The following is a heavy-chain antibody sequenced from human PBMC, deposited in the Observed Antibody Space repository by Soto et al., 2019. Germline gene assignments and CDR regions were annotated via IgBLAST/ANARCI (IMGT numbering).Heavy chain of an antibody. D-gene: IGHD6-6*01. Sequence: SVKVSCKTSGGTFSSYAISWVRQAPGQGLEWMGGIIPIFGTANYAQKFQGRVTITADKSTSTAYMELSSLRSEDTAVYYCARDHIAARPVYYYGMDVWGQGTTITVSS. CDR2: IIPIFGTA. CDR1: GGTFSSYA. J-gene: IGHJ6*02. CDR3: ARDHIAARPVYYYGMDV. V-gene: IGHV1-69*06.